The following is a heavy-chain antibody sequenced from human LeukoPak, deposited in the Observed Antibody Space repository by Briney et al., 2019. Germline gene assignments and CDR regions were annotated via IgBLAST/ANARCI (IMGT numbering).Heavy chain of an antibody. CDR3: ARGYSSGWNATYYFDY. V-gene: IGHV4-4*07. D-gene: IGHD6-19*01. J-gene: IGHJ4*02. CDR2: SYTSGST. CDR1: GGPMSSYY. Sequence: PSETLSLTCTVSGGPMSSYYWTWIRQPAGKGLDWIGRSYTSGSTNYNPSLKSRVTMSVDTSKNQFSLKLSSVTAADTAVYYCARGYSSGWNATYYFDYWGQGTLVSVSS.